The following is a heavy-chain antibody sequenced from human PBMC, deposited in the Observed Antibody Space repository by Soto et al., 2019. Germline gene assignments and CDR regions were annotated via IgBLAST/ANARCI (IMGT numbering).Heavy chain of an antibody. V-gene: IGHV3-49*03. Sequence: GSLSLSGTASGFTFGDYAMSWFRQAPGKGLEWVGFIRSKAYGGTTEYAASVKGRFTISRDDSKSIAYLQMNSLKTEDTAVYYCTRDTLYDFWSGFDYWGQGTLVTVSS. CDR3: TRDTLYDFWSGFDY. J-gene: IGHJ4*02. CDR1: GFTFGDYA. CDR2: IRSKAYGGTT. D-gene: IGHD3-3*01.